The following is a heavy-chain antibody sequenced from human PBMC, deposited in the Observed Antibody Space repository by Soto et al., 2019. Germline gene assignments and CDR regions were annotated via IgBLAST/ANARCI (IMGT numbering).Heavy chain of an antibody. J-gene: IGHJ4*02. D-gene: IGHD3-22*01. V-gene: IGHV3-33*01. CDR2: IWYDGSNK. Sequence: PGGSLRLSCAASGFTFSSYGMHWVRQAPGKGLEWVAVIWYDGSNKYYADSVKGRFTISRDNSKNTLYLQMNSLRAEDTAVYYCAREIYYDSSGGALGYWGQGTLVTVSS. CDR3: AREIYYDSSGGALGY. CDR1: GFTFSSYG.